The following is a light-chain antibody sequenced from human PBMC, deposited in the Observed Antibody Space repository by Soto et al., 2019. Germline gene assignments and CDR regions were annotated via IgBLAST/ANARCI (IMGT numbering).Light chain of an antibody. CDR2: EVS. CDR3: NTYTNRGTHV. J-gene: IGLJ1*01. V-gene: IGLV2-14*01. CDR1: SSDVGGYNY. Sequence: QSALTQPASVSGSPGQSITISCTGTSSDVGGYNYVSWYQQHPGKAPKLLIYEVSDRPSGVSDRFSVSKSGNTASLTISGLQAEDECDYSCNTYTNRGTHVFGTGTKVTVL.